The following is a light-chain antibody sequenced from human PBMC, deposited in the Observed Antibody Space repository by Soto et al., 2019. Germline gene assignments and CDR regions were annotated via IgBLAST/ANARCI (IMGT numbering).Light chain of an antibody. CDR3: QNWGTDIRA. Sequence: QSVLAQSPSASASLGGSVRLTCTLSSGHTTYVIAWHQQQAEKAPRYLMKVNSDGSYIKGDGIPDRFSGSSSGAERYLTISSLQSEDEGDYYCQNWGTDIRAFGGGTKLTVL. CDR2: VNSDGSY. J-gene: IGLJ3*02. CDR1: SGHTTYV. V-gene: IGLV4-69*01.